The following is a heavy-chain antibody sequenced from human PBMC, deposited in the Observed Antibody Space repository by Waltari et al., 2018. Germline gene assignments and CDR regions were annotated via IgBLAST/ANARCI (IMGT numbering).Heavy chain of an antibody. V-gene: IGHV4-39*07. CDR1: GDSISRPRSS. J-gene: IGHJ4*02. Sequence: QVQLQGSGPGLVKPSETLSPTCTVSGDSISRPRSSWGWNRQPPGKGLEWIGTVYYPGSTYHNPSLKSRVSMSVDMAKNQFSLRLNAVTAADTAVYYCARQSWTGFFDRFDYWDQGTLVSVSS. CDR3: ARQSWTGFFDRFDY. D-gene: IGHD3-3*01. CDR2: VYYPGST.